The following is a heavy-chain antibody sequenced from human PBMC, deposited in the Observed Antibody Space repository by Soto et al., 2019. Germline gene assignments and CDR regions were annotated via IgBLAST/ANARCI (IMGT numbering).Heavy chain of an antibody. V-gene: IGHV2-5*02. Sequence: QITLKESGPTLVKPTQTLTLTCTFSGFSLSTSGVGVGWIRQPPGKALEWRALIYWDDDKRYSPSLKSRLIINKETSKNHVIRTMTHMDPVDTAIYYCANSGINDSSGYYSSIFDYWGQGTLVTVSS. D-gene: IGHD3-22*01. CDR1: GFSLSTSGVG. CDR3: ANSGINDSSGYYSSIFDY. J-gene: IGHJ4*02. CDR2: IYWDDDK.